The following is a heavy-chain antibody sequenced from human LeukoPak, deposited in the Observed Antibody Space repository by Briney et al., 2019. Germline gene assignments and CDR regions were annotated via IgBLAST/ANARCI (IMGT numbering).Heavy chain of an antibody. D-gene: IGHD1-1*01. Sequence: GRSLRLSCTASGFAFGDFAMNCVRQAPGKGLEWVGFIKTKLYGGTTEYAASVKGRFTISRDDSKAIAYLQMNSLKTEDTAVYSCTRDHRDDWNPGYYFDYWGQGTLVTVSS. CDR3: TRDHRDDWNPGYYFDY. V-gene: IGHV3-49*04. CDR2: IKTKLYGGTT. CDR1: GFAFGDFA. J-gene: IGHJ4*02.